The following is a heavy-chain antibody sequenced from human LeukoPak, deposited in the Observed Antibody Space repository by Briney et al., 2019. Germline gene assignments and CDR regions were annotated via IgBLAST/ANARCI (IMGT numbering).Heavy chain of an antibody. CDR2: INPNSGGT. CDR1: GYTFIGYY. J-gene: IGHJ6*03. Sequence: ASVKVSCKASGYTFIGYYIHWVRQAPGLGLEWMGWINPNSGGTSSAQEFQGRLTMTRDTSISTAYMEVTTLRSDDTAVYYCARALTETSFYYMDVWGKGTTVTVSS. CDR3: ARALTETSFYYMDV. D-gene: IGHD1-7*01. V-gene: IGHV1-2*02.